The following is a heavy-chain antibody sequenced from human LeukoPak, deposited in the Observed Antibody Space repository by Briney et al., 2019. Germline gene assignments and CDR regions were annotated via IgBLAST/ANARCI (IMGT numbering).Heavy chain of an antibody. CDR2: FIHIFGTA. Sequence: ASVKVSCKASGGTFSSYAISWVRQAPGQGHESMGGFIHIFGTANYAQKFQGRVTITADESTSTAYMELSSLRSEDTAVYYCARDIVVALPYYYYYGMDVWGQGTTVTVSS. CDR1: GGTFSSYA. CDR3: ARDIVVALPYYYYYGMDV. D-gene: IGHD2-2*01. V-gene: IGHV1-69*13. J-gene: IGHJ6*02.